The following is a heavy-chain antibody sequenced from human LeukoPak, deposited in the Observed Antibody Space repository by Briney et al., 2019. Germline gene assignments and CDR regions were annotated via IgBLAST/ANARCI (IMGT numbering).Heavy chain of an antibody. CDR3: AKSMLDIVVVVAATPIDY. V-gene: IGHV3-23*01. J-gene: IGHJ4*02. Sequence: GGSLGLSCAASGFTFSSYAMSWVRQAPGKGLEWVSAISGSGGSTYYADSVKGRFTISRDNSKNTLYLQMNSLRAEDTAVYYCAKSMLDIVVVVAATPIDYWGQGTLVTVSS. D-gene: IGHD2-15*01. CDR2: ISGSGGST. CDR1: GFTFSSYA.